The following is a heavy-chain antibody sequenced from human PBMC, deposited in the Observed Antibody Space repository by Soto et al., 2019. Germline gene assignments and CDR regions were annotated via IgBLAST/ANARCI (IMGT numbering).Heavy chain of an antibody. J-gene: IGHJ4*02. Sequence: EVQLLDSGGALVQPGGSLRLACAASGFNFNNYGMNWVRQAPGRGLEWVSGISGSGSRTDYGDSVKGRFTISRDNPNNTLYLQMNSLRAEDTAVYFCAKDKFQGANRLFDNWGQGTPVTVSS. V-gene: IGHV3-23*01. D-gene: IGHD6-25*01. CDR2: ISGSGSRT. CDR3: AKDKFQGANRLFDN. CDR1: GFNFNNYG.